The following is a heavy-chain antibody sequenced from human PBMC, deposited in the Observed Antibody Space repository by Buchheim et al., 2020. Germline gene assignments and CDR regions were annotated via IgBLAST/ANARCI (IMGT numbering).Heavy chain of an antibody. CDR1: GFTFSSYA. J-gene: IGHJ6*02. Sequence: QVQLVESGGGVVQPGRSPRLSCAASGFTFSSYAMHWVRQAPGKGLEWVAVISYDGSNKYYADSVKGRFTISRDNSKNTLYMQMNSLRAEDTAVYYCARDIGAVAGKKGYYGMDVWGQGTT. D-gene: IGHD6-19*01. CDR3: ARDIGAVAGKKGYYGMDV. V-gene: IGHV3-30-3*01. CDR2: ISYDGSNK.